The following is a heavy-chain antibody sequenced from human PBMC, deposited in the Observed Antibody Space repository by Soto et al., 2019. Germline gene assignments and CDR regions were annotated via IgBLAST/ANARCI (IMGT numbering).Heavy chain of an antibody. Sequence: NPSETLSLTCTVSGGSISSGGYYWSWIRQHPGKGLEWIGYIYYSGSTYYNPSLKSRVTIPVDTSKNQFSLKLSSVTAADTAVYYCAREGDYYDSSGELLWGQGTLVTVSS. CDR1: GGSISSGGYY. J-gene: IGHJ4*02. D-gene: IGHD3-22*01. V-gene: IGHV4-31*03. CDR2: IYYSGST. CDR3: AREGDYYDSSGELL.